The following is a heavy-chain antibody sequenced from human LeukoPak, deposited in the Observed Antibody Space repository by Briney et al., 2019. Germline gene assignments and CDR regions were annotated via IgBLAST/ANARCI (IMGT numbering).Heavy chain of an antibody. D-gene: IGHD3-22*01. CDR2: LWFDGSIK. Sequence: GGSLRLSCAAPGFTFSSYGMHWVRQAPGKGLEWVAVLWFDGSIKYYADSVKGRLTISRDNSKNTLYLQMNSLRAEDTAVYYCAKDSRLLRSLEYWGQGTLVTVSS. CDR1: GFTFSSYG. V-gene: IGHV3-33*06. J-gene: IGHJ4*02. CDR3: AKDSRLLRSLEY.